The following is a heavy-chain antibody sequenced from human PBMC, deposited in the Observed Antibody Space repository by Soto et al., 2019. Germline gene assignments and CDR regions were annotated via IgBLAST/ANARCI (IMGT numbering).Heavy chain of an antibody. J-gene: IGHJ4*02. Sequence: QMQLVESGGGVVQPGTSLRLSCAASGFTFNSYGMHWIRKAPGKGLEWLSVISYDGSTKYYADSVKGRFTISRDNSKNMVYLQMNSLRAEDTAVYYCAKDSGGNSYDHFDQWGQGTLVTVSS. D-gene: IGHD2-15*01. CDR3: AKDSGGNSYDHFDQ. CDR1: GFTFNSYG. V-gene: IGHV3-30*18. CDR2: ISYDGSTK.